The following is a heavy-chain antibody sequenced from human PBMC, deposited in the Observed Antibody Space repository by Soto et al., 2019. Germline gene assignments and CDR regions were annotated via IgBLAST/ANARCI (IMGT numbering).Heavy chain of an antibody. D-gene: IGHD6-13*01. V-gene: IGHV3-15*01. CDR2: IKSKTDAGTT. CDR3: TAEVRRAAAWGFDS. J-gene: IGHJ5*01. CDR1: GFTFSKAW. Sequence: EAGGDLVKPGGSLRLSCAGSGFTFSKAWMSWVRQAPGKGPEWVGRIKSKTDAGTTDYAAPVKGRFTISRDDSKNTLYLQMNSLKTEDTAVYYCTAEVRRAAAWGFDSWGQGTLVTVSS.